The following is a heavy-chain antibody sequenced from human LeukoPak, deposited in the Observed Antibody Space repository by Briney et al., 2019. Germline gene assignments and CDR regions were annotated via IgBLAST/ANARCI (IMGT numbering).Heavy chain of an antibody. CDR3: AKDGVAGTSRYYFDY. J-gene: IGHJ4*02. V-gene: IGHV3-23*01. CDR2: ISGSGGST. D-gene: IGHD6-19*01. CDR1: GFTFSSYA. Sequence: GGSLRLSCAASGFTFSSYAMSWVRQAPGKGLEWVSAISGSGGSTYYADSVKGRFTISRDNSKNTLYLQMNSLRAEDTAVYYCAKDGVAGTSRYYFDYWGQGTLVTVSS.